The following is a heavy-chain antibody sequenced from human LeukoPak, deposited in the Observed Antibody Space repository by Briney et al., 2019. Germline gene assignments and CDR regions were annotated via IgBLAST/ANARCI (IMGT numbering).Heavy chain of an antibody. CDR1: GFTFSSYE. Sequence: PGGSLRLSCAASGFTFSSYEMNWVRQAPGKGLVWVSRVNTDGSSTTYADSVKGRFTISRDNSKNTLYLQMNSLRADDTAVYFCAKEYRQPHPDPFDYWGQGTLVTVSS. D-gene: IGHD1-14*01. J-gene: IGHJ4*02. CDR2: VNTDGSST. V-gene: IGHV3-74*01. CDR3: AKEYRQPHPDPFDY.